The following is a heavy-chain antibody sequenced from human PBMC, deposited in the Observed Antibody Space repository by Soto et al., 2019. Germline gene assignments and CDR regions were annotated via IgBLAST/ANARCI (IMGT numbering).Heavy chain of an antibody. CDR1: GGSISSYY. D-gene: IGHD6-6*01. J-gene: IGHJ4*02. CDR3: ARHRIAARQPFDY. CDR2: IYYSGST. Sequence: SETLSLTCTVSGGSISSYYWSWIRQPPGKGLEWIGYIYYSGSTNYNPSLKSRVTISVDTSKNQFSLKLSSVTAAGTAVYYCARHRIAARQPFDYWGQGTLVTVSS. V-gene: IGHV4-59*08.